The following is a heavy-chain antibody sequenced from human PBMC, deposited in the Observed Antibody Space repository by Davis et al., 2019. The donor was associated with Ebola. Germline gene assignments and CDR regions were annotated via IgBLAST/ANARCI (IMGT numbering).Heavy chain of an antibody. J-gene: IGHJ4*02. CDR1: GVSISRHY. Sequence: PSETLSLTSTVSGVSISRHYCSWIRQLPGKRLEWIGSIFYTGSAYYNSSLASRATISVDTSKNQFSLKLTSVTAADTAMYYCSERGSSVWGQGALVTVSS. D-gene: IGHD3-10*01. CDR2: IFYTGSA. CDR3: SERGSSV. V-gene: IGHV4-59*03.